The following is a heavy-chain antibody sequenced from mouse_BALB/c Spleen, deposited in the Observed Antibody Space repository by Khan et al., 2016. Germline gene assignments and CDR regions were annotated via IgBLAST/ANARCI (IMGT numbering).Heavy chain of an antibody. CDR3: ARAGYYGDLAY. V-gene: IGHV4-1*02. CDR2: INTDSSTI. D-gene: IGHD1-1*01. Sequence: EVKLLESGGGLVQPGGSLKLSCAASGFDLSRYWMSWVRQAPGKGLEWIGEINTDSSTINYTPSLKDRFIISRDNAKNTLYLQVSKLRSEDTALSYCARAGYYGDLAYWGQGTLVSVSA. J-gene: IGHJ3*01. CDR1: GFDLSRYW.